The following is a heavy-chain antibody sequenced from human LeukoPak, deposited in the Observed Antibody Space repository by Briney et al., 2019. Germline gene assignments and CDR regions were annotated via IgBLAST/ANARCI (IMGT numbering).Heavy chain of an antibody. D-gene: IGHD5-18*01. Sequence: GGSLRLSCSASGFTFSTYWMSWVRQAPGKGLEWVAIISNDGSRKYYAHSVEGRFTISRDNSKNTLYLQMNSLRAEDTAVYYCAKGYSYGYYFDYWGQGTLVTVSS. CDR1: GFTFSTYW. CDR2: ISNDGSRK. CDR3: AKGYSYGYYFDY. J-gene: IGHJ4*02. V-gene: IGHV3-30*18.